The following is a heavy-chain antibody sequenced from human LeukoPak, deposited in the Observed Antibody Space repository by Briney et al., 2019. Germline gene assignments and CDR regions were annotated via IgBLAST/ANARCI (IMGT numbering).Heavy chain of an antibody. CDR3: ARELYYYDSSGYSDDY. CDR2: INPSGGST. Sequence: GASVKVSCKASGYTFTSYYMHWVRQAPGQGLEWMGIINPSGGSTSYAQKFQGRVTMTRDMSTSTDYMELSSLRSEDTAVYYCARELYYYDSSGYSDDYWGQGTLVTVSS. J-gene: IGHJ4*02. V-gene: IGHV1-46*01. CDR1: GYTFTSYY. D-gene: IGHD3-22*01.